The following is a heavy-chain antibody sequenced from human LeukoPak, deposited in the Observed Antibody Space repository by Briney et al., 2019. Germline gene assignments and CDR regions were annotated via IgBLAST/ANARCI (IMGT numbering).Heavy chain of an antibody. V-gene: IGHV4-59*04. CDR3: AAAMGPFDY. CDR1: GGSISSYY. CDR2: IYHSGST. Sequence: SETLSLTCTVSGGSISSYYWSWIRQPPGKGLEWIGYIYHSGSTYYNPSLKSRVTISVDRSKNQFSLKLSSVTAADTAVYYCAAAMGPFDYWGQGTLVTVSS. J-gene: IGHJ4*02. D-gene: IGHD5-18*01.